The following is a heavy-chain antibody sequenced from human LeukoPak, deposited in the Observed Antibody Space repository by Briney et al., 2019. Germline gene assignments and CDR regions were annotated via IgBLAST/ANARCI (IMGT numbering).Heavy chain of an antibody. CDR2: VNHSGST. CDR1: GESFSGYY. D-gene: IGHD6-13*01. V-gene: IGHV4-34*01. J-gene: IGHJ4*02. Sequence: SETLSLTCAVYGESFSGYYWSWIRQSPGKGLEWIGEVNHSGSTNYNPSLKSRVTISVDTSKNQFSLKLSSVTAADTAVYYCARGGPGQQLVLVYWGQGTLVTVSS. CDR3: ARGGPGQQLVLVY.